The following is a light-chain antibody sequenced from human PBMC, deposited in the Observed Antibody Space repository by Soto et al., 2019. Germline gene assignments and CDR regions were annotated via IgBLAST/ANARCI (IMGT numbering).Light chain of an antibody. CDR1: QGISSN. CDR3: LLHNNYPPL. Sequence: DIQMTQSPSAMSASVGGRVTITCRSSQGISSNLAWYQQKPGKVPKLLIYDTSSLESGVPSRFRASGSETAFTLTLSRLQREDCANDYCLLHNNYPPLFGQGTKLEMK. J-gene: IGKJ2*01. CDR2: DTS. V-gene: IGKV1-17*03.